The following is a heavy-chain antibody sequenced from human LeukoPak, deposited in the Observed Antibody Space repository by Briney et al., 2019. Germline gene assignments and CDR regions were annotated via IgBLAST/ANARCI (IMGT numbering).Heavy chain of an antibody. D-gene: IGHD2-15*01. CDR2: ISSSGAAR. V-gene: IGHV3-48*03. J-gene: IGHJ4*02. CDR3: ARATRGVASNFDY. CDR1: GFIFGSYE. Sequence: GGSLRLSCAASGFIFGSYEMNWVRQAPGKGLECVSYISSSGAARYYADSVKGRFTISRDNAKNSLYLQMNSLGAEDTAVYYCARATRGVASNFDYWGQGTLVTVSS.